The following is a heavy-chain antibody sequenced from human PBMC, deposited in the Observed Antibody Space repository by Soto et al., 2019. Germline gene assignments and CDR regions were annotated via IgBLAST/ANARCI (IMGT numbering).Heavy chain of an antibody. J-gene: IGHJ3*02. CDR3: ARNEYYDFWSGYLGAFDI. V-gene: IGHV1-2*04. D-gene: IGHD3-3*01. CDR2: INPNSGGT. CDR1: GYTFTGYY. Sequence: ASVKVSCKASGYTFTGYYMHWVRQAPGQGLEWMGWINPNSGGTNYAQKFQGWVTMTRDTSISTAYMELSRLRSDDTAVYYCARNEYYDFWSGYLGAFDIWGQGTMVTVSS.